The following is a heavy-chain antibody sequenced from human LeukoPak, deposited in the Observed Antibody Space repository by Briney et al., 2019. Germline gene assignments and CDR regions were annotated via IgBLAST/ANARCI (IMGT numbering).Heavy chain of an antibody. Sequence: PGGSLRLSCAATGFTFDEYAMPWVRHAPGKGLEWVSGISWNSGSIAYAESVKGRLTISRDNAKNSLYLQMNSLRAEDTALYYCAKDIGYRYYYYGMDVWGQGTTVTVSS. CDR3: AKDIGYRYYYYGMDV. CDR1: GFTFDEYA. V-gene: IGHV3-9*01. D-gene: IGHD1-1*01. J-gene: IGHJ6*02. CDR2: ISWNSGSI.